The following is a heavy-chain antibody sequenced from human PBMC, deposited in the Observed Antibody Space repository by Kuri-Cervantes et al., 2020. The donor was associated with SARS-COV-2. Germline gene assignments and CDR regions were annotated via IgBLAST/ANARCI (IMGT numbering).Heavy chain of an antibody. J-gene: IGHJ6*03. Sequence: GESLKISCEVSGFLFSASAIHWVRQASGKGLEWVGRVRGKANNYATAYAASVRGRFTISRDDSKNMAYLQMNSLRAEDTAVYYCARSIWFGEGYYYMDVWGKGTTVTVSS. V-gene: IGHV3-73*01. D-gene: IGHD3-10*01. CDR1: GFLFSASA. CDR3: ARSIWFGEGYYYMDV. CDR2: VRGKANNYAT.